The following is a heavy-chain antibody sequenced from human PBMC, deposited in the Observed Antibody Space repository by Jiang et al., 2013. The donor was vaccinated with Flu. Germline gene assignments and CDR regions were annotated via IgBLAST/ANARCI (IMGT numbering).Heavy chain of an antibody. CDR3: GVTTYYYYGMDV. CDR2: IRSKAYGGTR. Sequence: VQLVESGGGLVQPGRSLRLSCTASGFSFGDYAMSWVRQAPGKGLEWVGFIRSKAYGGTREYAASVKGRFTISRDDSKSIAYPQMNSLKTEDTAVYYCGVTTYYYYGMDVWGKGTTVTVSS. CDR1: GFSFGDYA. J-gene: IGHJ6*04. D-gene: IGHD4-17*01. V-gene: IGHV3-49*04.